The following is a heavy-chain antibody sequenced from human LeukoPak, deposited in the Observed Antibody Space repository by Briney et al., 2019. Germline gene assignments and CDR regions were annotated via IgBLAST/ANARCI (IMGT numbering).Heavy chain of an antibody. Sequence: SQTLSLTCTVSGGSISSGGYYWSWIRQHPGKGLEWIGYIYYSGSTNYNPSLKSRVTISVDTSKNQFSLKLSSVTAADTAVYYCARATQLAYCGGDCYLDYWGQGTLVTVSS. D-gene: IGHD2-21*02. CDR2: IYYSGST. CDR3: ARATQLAYCGGDCYLDY. CDR1: GGSISSGGYY. J-gene: IGHJ4*02. V-gene: IGHV4-31*03.